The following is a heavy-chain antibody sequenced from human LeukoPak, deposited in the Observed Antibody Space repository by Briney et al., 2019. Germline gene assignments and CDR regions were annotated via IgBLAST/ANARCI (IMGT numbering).Heavy chain of an antibody. CDR2: ISGSGGST. V-gene: IGHV3-23*01. Sequence: GGSLRLSCAASGFTFSSYAMSWVRQAPGKGLEWVSAISGSGGSTYYADSVKGRFTISRDNSKNTLYLQMNNLRAEDTAVYYCAKILRLGELSGFDYWGQGTLVTVSS. D-gene: IGHD3-16*02. J-gene: IGHJ4*02. CDR3: AKILRLGELSGFDY. CDR1: GFTFSSYA.